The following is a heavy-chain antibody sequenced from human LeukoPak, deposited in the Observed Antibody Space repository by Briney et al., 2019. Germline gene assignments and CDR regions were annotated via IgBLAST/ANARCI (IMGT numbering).Heavy chain of an antibody. Sequence: SETLSLTCAVSGGSISSNSYYWGWIRQPPGKGLEWIGSIYYSGSTYYNPSLKSRVTISVDTSKNQFSLQLNSVTPEDTAVYYCARGLRGAFDIWGQGTMVTVSS. V-gene: IGHV4-39*01. CDR3: ARGLRGAFDI. D-gene: IGHD3-10*01. J-gene: IGHJ3*02. CDR1: GGSISSNSYY. CDR2: IYYSGST.